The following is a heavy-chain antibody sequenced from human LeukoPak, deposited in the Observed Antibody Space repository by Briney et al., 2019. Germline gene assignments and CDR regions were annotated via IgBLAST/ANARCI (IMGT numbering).Heavy chain of an antibody. V-gene: IGHV4-31*03. CDR2: IYYSGST. Sequence: SETLSLTCTVSGGSISSGGYYWSWIRQHPGKGLEWIGYIYYSGSTYYNLSLKSRVTISVDTSKNQFSLKLSSVTAADAAVYYCARGDKYWTLFDYWGQGTLVTVSS. CDR3: ARGDKYWTLFDY. D-gene: IGHD2/OR15-2a*01. J-gene: IGHJ4*02. CDR1: GGSISSGGYY.